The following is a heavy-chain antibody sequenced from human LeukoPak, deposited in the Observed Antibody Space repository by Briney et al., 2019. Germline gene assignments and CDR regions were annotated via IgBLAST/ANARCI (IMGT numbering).Heavy chain of an antibody. D-gene: IGHD6-13*01. J-gene: IGHJ4*02. CDR2: INTNTGNP. CDR1: GYTFTSYA. Sequence: ASVKVSCKASGYTFTSYAMNWVRQAPGQGLEWMGWINTNTGNPTYAQGFTGRFVFSLDTSVSTAYLQISSLKAEDTAVYYCARDLLAAADNYFDYWGQGTLVTVSS. CDR3: ARDLLAAADNYFDY. V-gene: IGHV7-4-1*02.